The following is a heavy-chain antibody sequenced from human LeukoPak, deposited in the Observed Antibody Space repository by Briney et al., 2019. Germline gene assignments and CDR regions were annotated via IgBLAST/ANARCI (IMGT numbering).Heavy chain of an antibody. Sequence: GGSLRLSCAASGFTVSSKYMSWVRQAPGKGLEWGSVIYSRGSTYYADSVKGRFTISRDNSKNTLYLQMNSLRAEDTAVYYCARVVVPAAIIISWFDPWGQGTLVTVSS. CDR3: ARVVVPAAIIISWFDP. CDR2: IYSRGST. CDR1: GFTVSSKY. D-gene: IGHD2-2*01. V-gene: IGHV3-66*02. J-gene: IGHJ5*02.